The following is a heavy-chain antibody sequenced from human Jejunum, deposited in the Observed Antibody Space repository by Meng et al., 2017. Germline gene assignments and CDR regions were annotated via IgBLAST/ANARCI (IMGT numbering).Heavy chain of an antibody. CDR3: AREFRRRSAAFDY. Sequence: SETLSLTCTVSGYSISTDYFWGWIRQPPGKGLEWIGTIYHSGTSYSNPSLKSRVTISVDTSNNQFSLKLTSVTAADTAVYYCAREFRRRSAAFDYWGQGTLVTVSS. CDR2: IYHSGTS. CDR1: GYSISTDYF. J-gene: IGHJ4*02. V-gene: IGHV4-38-2*02. D-gene: IGHD6-25*01.